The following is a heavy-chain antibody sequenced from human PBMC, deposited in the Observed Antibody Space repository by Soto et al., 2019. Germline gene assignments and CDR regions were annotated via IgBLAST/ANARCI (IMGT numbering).Heavy chain of an antibody. Sequence: SETLSLTCAVSGYSISSGFYWVWIRQPPGKGLEWIGSMFHSGPTYYNPSLKSRVTMSVDTSTNQVSLNLKSVTATDTAVYYCARAGPSHPPQYYYGFDVCGQGPLVTVSS. J-gene: IGHJ6*02. D-gene: IGHD6-6*01. CDR3: ARAGPSHPPQYYYGFDV. CDR1: GYSISSGFY. V-gene: IGHV4-38-2*01. CDR2: MFHSGPT.